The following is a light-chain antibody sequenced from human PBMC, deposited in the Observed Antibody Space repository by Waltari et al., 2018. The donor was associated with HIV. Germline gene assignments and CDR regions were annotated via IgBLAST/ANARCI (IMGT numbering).Light chain of an antibody. CDR1: SSNIGSNY. V-gene: IGLV1-47*01. CDR2: RIN. J-gene: IGLJ2*01. Sequence: QSVLTQPPSASGTPGQRVTISCSGSSSNIGSNYVYWYQKFPGTAPKLLIYRINQRPSGVPDRFSGSEFGSSASLAISGLRSEDWAGYYCAAWVDSRSVVFGGGTKLTVL. CDR3: AAWVDSRSVV.